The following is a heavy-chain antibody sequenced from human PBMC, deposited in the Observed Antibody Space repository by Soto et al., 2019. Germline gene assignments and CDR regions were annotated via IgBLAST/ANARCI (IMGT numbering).Heavy chain of an antibody. J-gene: IGHJ4*02. D-gene: IGHD3-3*01. Sequence: PSETLSLTCTVSAGSFKSGSYSWSWIRQPPGERLGWTGYVYHSGRTSYNPSLKSRVSISMDTPKNQFSLNLDSVTAAATAVYFCARDFAYFNSWGQGTLVAVSS. CDR1: AGSFKSGSYS. V-gene: IGHV4-61*01. CDR2: VYHSGRT. CDR3: ARDFAYFNS.